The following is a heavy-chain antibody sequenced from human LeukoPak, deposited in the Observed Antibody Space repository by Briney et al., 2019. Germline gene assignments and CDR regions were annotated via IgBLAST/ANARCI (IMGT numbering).Heavy chain of an antibody. V-gene: IGHV3-21*01. CDR3: ARDFETPSITVVRGVTSAFFDY. CDR1: GFTFSSYG. Sequence: GGSLRLSCAASGFTFSSYGMHWVRQAPGKGLEWVSSISSGSSYIYYADSVKGRFTISRDNVRNSLYLQVNSLRAEDTAVYYCARDFETPSITVVRGVTSAFFDYWGQGALVTVSS. J-gene: IGHJ4*02. CDR2: ISSGSSYI. D-gene: IGHD3-10*01.